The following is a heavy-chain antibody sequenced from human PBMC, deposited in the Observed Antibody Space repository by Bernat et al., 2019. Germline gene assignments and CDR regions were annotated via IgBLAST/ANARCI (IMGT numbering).Heavy chain of an antibody. CDR3: ERGKGAASPRQWGY. CDR1: GGSFSGYY. J-gene: IGHJ4*02. D-gene: IGHD6-13*01. Sequence: QVQLQQWGAGLLKPSETLSLTCAVYGGSFSGYYWCWIRQPPGKGLEWIGEINHMGSTNYNPSLKSRVTISVDTSKNQLAQKLSSVTAAETAVDECERGKGAASPRQWGYWGQGSLVSVSS. CDR2: INHMGST. V-gene: IGHV4-34*01.